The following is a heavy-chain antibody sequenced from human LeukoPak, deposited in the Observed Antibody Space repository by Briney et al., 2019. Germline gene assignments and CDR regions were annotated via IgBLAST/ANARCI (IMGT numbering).Heavy chain of an antibody. D-gene: IGHD5-18*01. J-gene: IGHJ4*02. CDR3: AKAHTAMVTPRFDY. CDR2: ISWNSGSI. Sequence: GGSLRLSCAASGFTFSSYWMHWVRQAPGKGLEWVSGISWNSGSIGYADSVKGRFTISRDNAKNSLYLQMNSLRAEDTALYYCAKAHTAMVTPRFDYWGQGTLVTVSS. CDR1: GFTFSSYW. V-gene: IGHV3-9*01.